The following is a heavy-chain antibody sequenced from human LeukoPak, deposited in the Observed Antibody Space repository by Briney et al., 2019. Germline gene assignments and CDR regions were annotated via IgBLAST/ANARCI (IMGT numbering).Heavy chain of an antibody. D-gene: IGHD6-13*01. V-gene: IGHV4-4*07. CDR2: VHTSGST. CDR3: ARWGLYSSSWYSLDY. Sequence: SETLSPTCTVSGDSISNYYCSWIRQPAGKGLEWIGRVHTSGSTDYNPSLKGRVTISVDTSKNQFSLKLSSVTAADTAVYYCARWGLYSSSWYSLDYWGQGTLVTVSS. CDR1: GDSISNYY. J-gene: IGHJ4*02.